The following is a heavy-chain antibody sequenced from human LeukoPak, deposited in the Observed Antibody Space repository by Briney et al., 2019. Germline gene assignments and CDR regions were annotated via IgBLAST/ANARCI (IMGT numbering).Heavy chain of an antibody. V-gene: IGHV3-48*04. CDR2: ISSSGSTI. J-gene: IGHJ4*02. D-gene: IGHD5-18*01. CDR3: ARGLEGYSYGYGSRLGY. Sequence: PGGSLRLSCAASGFTFSYYGMHWVRQAPGKGLEWVSYISSSGSTIYYADSVKGRFTISRDNAKNSLYLQMNSLRAEDTAVYYCARGLEGYSYGYGSRLGYWGQGTLVTVSS. CDR1: GFTFSYYG.